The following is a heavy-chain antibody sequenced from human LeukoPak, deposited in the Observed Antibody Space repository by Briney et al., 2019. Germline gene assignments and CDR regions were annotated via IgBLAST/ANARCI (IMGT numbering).Heavy chain of an antibody. J-gene: IGHJ5*02. CDR1: GYSISSGYY. Sequence: SETLSLTRTVSGYSISSGYYWGWIRQPPGKGLEWIGSIYHSGSTYYNPSLKSRVTISVDTSKNQFSLNLTSVTAADTAVYYCARFTPQGYGWGGYNRFDPWGQGTLVAVSS. V-gene: IGHV4-38-2*02. CDR3: ARFTPQGYGWGGYNRFDP. CDR2: IYHSGST. D-gene: IGHD3-16*01.